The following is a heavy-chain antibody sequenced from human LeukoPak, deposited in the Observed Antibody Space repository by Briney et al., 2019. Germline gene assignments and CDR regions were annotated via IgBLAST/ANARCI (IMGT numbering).Heavy chain of an antibody. CDR1: GGSISSGGYY. CDR2: IYYSGST. CDR3: ASFIVVVPAASFDYYYGMDV. V-gene: IGHV4-31*03. J-gene: IGHJ6*02. Sequence: PSQTLSLTCTVSGGSISSGGYYWSWIRQHPGKGLEWIGYIYYSGSTYYNPSLKSRVTISVDTSKNQFSLKLSSVTAADTAVYYCASFIVVVPAASFDYYYGMDVWGQGTTVTVSS. D-gene: IGHD2-2*01.